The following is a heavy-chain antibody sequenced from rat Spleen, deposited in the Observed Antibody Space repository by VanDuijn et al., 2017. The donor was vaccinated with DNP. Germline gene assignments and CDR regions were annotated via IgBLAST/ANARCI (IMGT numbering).Heavy chain of an antibody. CDR1: GYSITSNY. V-gene: IGHV3-1*01. CDR3: ARWGDYFDY. J-gene: IGHJ2*01. Sequence: EVQLQESGPGLVKPSQSLSLTCSVTGYSITSNYWGWIRKFPGNKMEYIGHISYSGRTNYNTSLKRRISISRDTSKNQFFLQWNSVTTEDTATYYCARWGDYFDYWGQGVMVTVSS. CDR2: ISYSGRT.